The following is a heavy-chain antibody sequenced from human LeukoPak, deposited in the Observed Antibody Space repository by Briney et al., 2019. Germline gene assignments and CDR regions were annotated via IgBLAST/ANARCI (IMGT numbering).Heavy chain of an antibody. D-gene: IGHD6-13*01. CDR1: GDSSNNYY. CDR2: IYYSGST. CDR3: ARSAAAGWFDP. J-gene: IGHJ5*02. V-gene: IGHV4-59*08. Sequence: SETLSLTCTVSGDSSNNYYWSWIRQPPGKGLEWIGYIYYSGSTNCNPSLKSRVTISVDTSKNQFSLKLSSVTAADTAVYYCARSAAAGWFDPWGQGTLVTVSS.